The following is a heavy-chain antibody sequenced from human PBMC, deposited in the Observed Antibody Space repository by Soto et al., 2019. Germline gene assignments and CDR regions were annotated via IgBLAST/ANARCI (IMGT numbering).Heavy chain of an antibody. CDR1: GGSISSYY. CDR2: IYYSGST. CDR3: ARRRVQRGSSSWYFDY. Sequence: PSETLSLTCTVSGGSISSYYWSWIRQPPGKGLEWIGYIYYSGSTNYNPSLKSRVTISVDTSKNQFSLKLSSVTAADTAVYYCARRRVQRGSSSWYFDYWGQGTLVTVSS. J-gene: IGHJ4*02. D-gene: IGHD6-13*01. V-gene: IGHV4-59*01.